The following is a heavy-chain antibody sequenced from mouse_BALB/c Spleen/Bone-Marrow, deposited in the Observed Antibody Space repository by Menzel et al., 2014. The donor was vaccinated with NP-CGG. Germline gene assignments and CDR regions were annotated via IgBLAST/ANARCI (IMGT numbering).Heavy chain of an antibody. J-gene: IGHJ4*01. Sequence: QVQLQQSGAELVKPGASVKLSCKASGYTFTSYWMHWVKLRPGQGFEWIGEINPNNGGSNYNEKFKRKATLTVGKSSSTAYMQLNSLTSEDSAVYYCTRLFYGSSDYAMDNWGQVTSVTVSS. CDR3: TRLFYGSSDYAMDN. V-gene: IGHV1S16*01. CDR1: GYTFTSYW. D-gene: IGHD1-1*01. CDR2: INPNNGGS.